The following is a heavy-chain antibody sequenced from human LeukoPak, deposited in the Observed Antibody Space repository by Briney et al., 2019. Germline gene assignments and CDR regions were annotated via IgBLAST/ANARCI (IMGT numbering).Heavy chain of an antibody. V-gene: IGHV1-69*13. D-gene: IGHD6-19*01. CDR2: IIPIFGTA. Sequence: SVKVSCTASGGTFSIYAISWVRQAPGQGLEWMGGIIPIFGTANYAQKFQGRVTITADESTSTAYMELSSLRSEDTAVYYCASAGIAVAGDYYYYGMDVWGQGTTVTVSS. J-gene: IGHJ6*02. CDR1: GGTFSIYA. CDR3: ASAGIAVAGDYYYYGMDV.